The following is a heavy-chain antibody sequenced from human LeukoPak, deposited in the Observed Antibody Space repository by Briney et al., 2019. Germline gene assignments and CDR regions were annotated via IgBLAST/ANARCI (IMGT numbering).Heavy chain of an antibody. D-gene: IGHD5-18*01. J-gene: IGHJ5*02. CDR3: ARGRGYSSGGWFDP. Sequence: PSQTLSLTCTVSGGSISSGDYSWSWIRQHPGKGLEWTGCIYYSGSTYYNPSLKSRVTISVDMSKNQFSLKLSSVTAADTAVYYCARGRGYSSGGWFDPWGQGTLVTVSS. CDR1: GGSISSGDYS. V-gene: IGHV4-31*03. CDR2: IYYSGST.